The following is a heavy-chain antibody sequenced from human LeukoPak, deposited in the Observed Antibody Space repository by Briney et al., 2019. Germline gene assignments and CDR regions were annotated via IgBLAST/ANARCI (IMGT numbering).Heavy chain of an antibody. D-gene: IGHD3-16*02. CDR2: INPNSGGT. J-gene: IGHJ4*02. V-gene: IGHV1-2*02. CDR1: GYTFTGYY. CDR3: ATAGGGGRLGELSTLDY. Sequence: ASVKVSCKASGYTFTGYYMRWVRQAPGQGLEWMGWINPNSGGTNYAQKLQGRVTMTTDTSTSTAYMELRGLRSDDTAVYYCATAGGGGRLGELSTLDYWGQGTLVTVSS.